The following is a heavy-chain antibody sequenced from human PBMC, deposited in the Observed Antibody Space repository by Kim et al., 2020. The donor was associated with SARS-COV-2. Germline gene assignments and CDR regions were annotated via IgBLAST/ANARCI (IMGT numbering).Heavy chain of an antibody. V-gene: IGHV4-59*08. CDR3: ARLCVVPAAHQWFDP. CDR1: GGSISSYY. J-gene: IGHJ5*02. Sequence: SETLSLTCTVSGGSISSYYWSWIRQPPGKGLEWIGYIYYSGSTNYNPSLKSRVTISVDTSKNQFSLKLSSVTAADTAVYYCARLCVVPAAHQWFDPWGQGTLVTVSS. D-gene: IGHD2-2*01. CDR2: IYYSGST.